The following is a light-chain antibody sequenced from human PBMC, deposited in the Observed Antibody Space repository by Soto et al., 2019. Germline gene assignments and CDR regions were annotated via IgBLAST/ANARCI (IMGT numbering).Light chain of an antibody. V-gene: IGKV1-9*01. CDR3: QQLNSYLSLT. Sequence: IQLTQSPSSLSASVGDRVTITCRASQGIGSYLAWYQQQPGKAPKLLIYAASTLQWGVSSRFSGSGSGTDFTLTISSLQPEDFATYYCQQLNSYLSLTFGGGTKVDIK. CDR1: QGIGSY. CDR2: AAS. J-gene: IGKJ4*01.